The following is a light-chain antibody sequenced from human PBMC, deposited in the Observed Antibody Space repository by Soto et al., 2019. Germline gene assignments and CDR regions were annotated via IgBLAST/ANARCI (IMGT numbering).Light chain of an antibody. CDR2: SNN. V-gene: IGLV1-44*01. J-gene: IGLJ3*02. CDR1: SSNIGSDS. Sequence: QSVLTQPPSASGTPGQRVTISCSGSSSNIGSDSLHWYQHLPGMAPKLLIYSNNQRPSGITDRFSGAKSGTSASLPISGLQSEDEADYYCAVWDDSLNGWVFGGGTKLTVL. CDR3: AVWDDSLNGWV.